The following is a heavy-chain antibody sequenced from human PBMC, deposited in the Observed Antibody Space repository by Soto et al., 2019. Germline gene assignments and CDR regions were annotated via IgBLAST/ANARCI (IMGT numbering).Heavy chain of an antibody. D-gene: IGHD3-10*01. V-gene: IGHV1-69*13. Sequence: SVKVSCKASGGTFSSYAISWVRQAPGQGLEWMGGIIPIFGTANYAQKFQGRVTITADESTSTAYMELSSLRSEDTAVCYCASPTTYGGFGEFSYWGQGTLVTVSS. CDR2: IIPIFGTA. CDR3: ASPTTYGGFGEFSY. J-gene: IGHJ4*02. CDR1: GGTFSSYA.